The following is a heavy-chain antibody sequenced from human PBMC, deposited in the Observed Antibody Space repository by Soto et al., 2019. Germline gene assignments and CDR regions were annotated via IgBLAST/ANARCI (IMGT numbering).Heavy chain of an antibody. CDR1: GFTFNTYA. V-gene: IGHV3-23*01. D-gene: IGHD2-15*01. CDR2: VSVSGDSA. CDR3: ATRHLSYCSGGTCNPFDF. Sequence: PGGSLRLSCAASGFTFNTYAMNWVRQAPGKGLEWVSTVSVSGDSAYFADSVRGRFTISRDNSKNTVYLQMNSLRADDTAMYYCATRHLSYCSGGTCNPFDFWGQGTLVTVSS. J-gene: IGHJ4*02.